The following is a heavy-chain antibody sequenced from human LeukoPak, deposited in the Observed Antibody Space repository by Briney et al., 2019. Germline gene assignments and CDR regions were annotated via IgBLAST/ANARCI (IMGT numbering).Heavy chain of an antibody. CDR3: AKGIVGATMPFDY. CDR1: GFTFSSYG. Sequence: GGSLRLSCAASGFTFSSYGMHWVRQAAGKGLEWVAVIWYDGSNKYYADSVKGRFTISRDNSKNTLYLQMNSLRAEDTAVYYCAKGIVGATMPFDYWGQGTLVTVSS. V-gene: IGHV3-33*06. J-gene: IGHJ4*02. CDR2: IWYDGSNK. D-gene: IGHD1-26*01.